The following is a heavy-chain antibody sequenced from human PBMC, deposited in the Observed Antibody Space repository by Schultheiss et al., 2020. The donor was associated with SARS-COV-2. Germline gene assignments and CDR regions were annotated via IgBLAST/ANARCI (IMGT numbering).Heavy chain of an antibody. CDR2: IYTSGST. V-gene: IGHV4-4*08. Sequence: SETLSLTCAVYGGSFSGYYWSWIRQPPGKGLEWIGRIYTSGSTNYNPSLKSRVTISVDTSKNQFSLKLSSVTAADTAVYYCARAIGYCTNGVCYRAGYYYYYMDVWGKGTTVTVSS. D-gene: IGHD2-8*01. CDR3: ARAIGYCTNGVCYRAGYYYYYMDV. CDR1: GGSFSGYY. J-gene: IGHJ6*03.